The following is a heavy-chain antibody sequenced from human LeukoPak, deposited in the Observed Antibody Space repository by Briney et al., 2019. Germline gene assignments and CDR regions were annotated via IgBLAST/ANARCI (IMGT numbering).Heavy chain of an antibody. CDR3: AKDSRLEY. CDR1: GFTFSGSA. Sequence: GGSLRLSCAASGFTFSGSAMSWVRQAPGKGLEWVSAISGSGGSTYYADSVKGGFTISRDNSKNALHLQMNSLRAEDTAVYYCAKDSRLEYWGQGTLVTVSS. CDR2: ISGSGGST. V-gene: IGHV3-23*01. J-gene: IGHJ4*02. D-gene: IGHD1-1*01.